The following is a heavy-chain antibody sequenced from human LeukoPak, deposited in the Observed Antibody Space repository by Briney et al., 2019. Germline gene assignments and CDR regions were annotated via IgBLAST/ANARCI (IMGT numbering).Heavy chain of an antibody. CDR1: GGSFSGYY. CDR2: IYYSGST. CDR3: ARGSSGWSPIFDY. V-gene: IGHV4-59*01. D-gene: IGHD6-19*01. Sequence: SETLSLTCAVYGGSFSGYYWSWIRQPPGKGLEWIGYIYYSGSTNYNPSLKSRVTISVDTSKNQFSLKLSSVTAADTAVYYCARGSSGWSPIFDYWGQGTLVTVSS. J-gene: IGHJ4*02.